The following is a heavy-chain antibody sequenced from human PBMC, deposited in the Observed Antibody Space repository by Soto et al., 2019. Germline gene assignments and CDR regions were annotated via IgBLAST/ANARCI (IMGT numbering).Heavy chain of an antibody. CDR1: GFTFSTFA. V-gene: IGHV3-23*01. CDR2: ISGSGGGT. CDR3: ATDATDYDFWSAYSY. J-gene: IGHJ4*02. Sequence: EVQLLESGGGLVQPGGSLRLSCAASGFTFSTFAMSWVRQAPGKGLEWVSAISGSGGGTYYADSVKGRFTISRDNSKNKPYLQMNSLRAEDTAVYYCATDATDYDFWSAYSYWGQGTLVTVSS. D-gene: IGHD3-3*01.